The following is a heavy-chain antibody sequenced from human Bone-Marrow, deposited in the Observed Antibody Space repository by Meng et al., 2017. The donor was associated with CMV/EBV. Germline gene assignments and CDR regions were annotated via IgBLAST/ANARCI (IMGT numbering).Heavy chain of an antibody. CDR3: ARDNNWGPDY. J-gene: IGHJ4*02. CDR1: GYTFATSG. Sequence: ASVKVSCKASGYTFATSGISWVRQAPGQGLEWMGWISAYNGDTNYAQKLQGRVTMTTDTSTSTAHMELRCLRSDDTAVYYCARDNNWGPDYWGQGTLVTVPS. CDR2: ISAYNGDT. D-gene: IGHD7-27*01. V-gene: IGHV1-18*01.